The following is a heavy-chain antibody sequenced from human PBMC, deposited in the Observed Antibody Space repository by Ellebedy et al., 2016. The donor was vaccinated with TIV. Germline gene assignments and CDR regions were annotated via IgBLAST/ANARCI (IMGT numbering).Heavy chain of an antibody. CDR2: IIPIFGTA. CDR3: ARGRYGHYDILTGHYYYYYGMDV. Sequence: SVKVSXXASGGTFSSYAISWVRQASGQGLEWMGGIIPIFGTANYAQKFQGRVTITADKSTSTAYMELSSLRSEDTAVYYCARGRYGHYDILTGHYYYYYGMDVWGQGTTVTVSS. V-gene: IGHV1-69*06. J-gene: IGHJ6*02. D-gene: IGHD3-9*01. CDR1: GGTFSSYA.